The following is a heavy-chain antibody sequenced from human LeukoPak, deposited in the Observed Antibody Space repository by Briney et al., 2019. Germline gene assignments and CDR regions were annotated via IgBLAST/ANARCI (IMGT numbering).Heavy chain of an antibody. D-gene: IGHD5-12*01. CDR1: GGSISSYY. Sequence: SETLSLTCTVSGGSISSYYWSWIRQPPGKGLEWIGYIYYSGSTYYNPSLKSRVTISVDTSKNQCSLKLSSVTAADTAVYYCARSATRHFDYWGQGTLVTVSS. CDR2: IYYSGST. CDR3: ARSATRHFDY. V-gene: IGHV4-59*08. J-gene: IGHJ4*02.